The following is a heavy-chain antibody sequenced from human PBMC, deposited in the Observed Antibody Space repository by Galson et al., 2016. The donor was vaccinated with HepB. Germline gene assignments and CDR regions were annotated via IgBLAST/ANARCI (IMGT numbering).Heavy chain of an antibody. CDR1: GGSFSGYY. V-gene: IGHV4-34*01. CDR3: ARASIGARWLEP. J-gene: IGHJ5*02. CDR2: VSHSGSA. D-gene: IGHD6-6*01. Sequence: ETLSLTCAVYGGSFSGYYWTWIRQPPGKGLEWIGEVSHSGSATYSPTLKSRLTISVDTSKNQFSLRLNSLTAADTAVYFCARASIGARWLEPWGQGILVTVSS.